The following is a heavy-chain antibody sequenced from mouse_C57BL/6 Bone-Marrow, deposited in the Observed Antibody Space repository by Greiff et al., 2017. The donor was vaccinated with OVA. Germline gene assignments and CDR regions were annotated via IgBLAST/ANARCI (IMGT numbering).Heavy chain of an antibody. CDR2: IYPRSGNT. Sequence: QVQLKESGAELARPGASVKLSCKASGYTFTSYGISWVKQRTGQGLEWIGEIYPRSGNTYYNEKFKGKATLTADKSSSTAYMELRSLTSEDSAVYVCASEYPAWFAYWGQGTLVTVSA. CDR3: ASEYPAWFAY. V-gene: IGHV1-81*01. J-gene: IGHJ3*01. CDR1: GYTFTSYG. D-gene: IGHD2-10*02.